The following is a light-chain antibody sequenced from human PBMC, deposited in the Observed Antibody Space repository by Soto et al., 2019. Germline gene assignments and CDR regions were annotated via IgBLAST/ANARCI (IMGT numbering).Light chain of an antibody. V-gene: IGKV1-33*01. CDR2: DAS. CDR3: QQYDQLPLT. J-gene: IGKJ4*01. Sequence: DIQMTQSQSSLSASVGDRVTITFQASQDISNYLNWYQQKPWKAPKLLIYDASNLETGVPSRFSGSGSGTDVTFTISSLQPEDIATYYCQQYDQLPLTLGGGTKVAIK. CDR1: QDISNY.